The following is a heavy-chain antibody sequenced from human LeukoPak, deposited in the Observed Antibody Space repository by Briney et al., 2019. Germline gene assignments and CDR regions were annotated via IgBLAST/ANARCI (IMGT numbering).Heavy chain of an antibody. CDR2: ISSSGSTI. J-gene: IGHJ4*02. CDR1: GFTFSDYY. D-gene: IGHD2-2*02. Sequence: GGSLRLSCAASGFTFSDYYMSWIRQAPGKGLEWVSYISSSGSTIYYADSVKGRFTISRDNAKNSLYLQMNSLRAEDTAVYYCARGGGDIVVVPAAIGYYFDYWGQGTLVTVSS. V-gene: IGHV3-11*01. CDR3: ARGGGDIVVVPAAIGYYFDY.